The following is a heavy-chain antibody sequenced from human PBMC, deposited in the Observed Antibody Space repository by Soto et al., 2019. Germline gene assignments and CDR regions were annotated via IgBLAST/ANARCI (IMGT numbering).Heavy chain of an antibody. CDR3: ARDTGNAFDY. CDR2: ISPHNGNT. CDR1: GYTFNTYV. J-gene: IGHJ4*02. Sequence: HVRLVQSGGELKKPGASVKVSCNTSGYTFNTYVITWVRQAPGQGLEWMGWISPHNGNTNYAEKFQGRVTMNADTITKTAYMELRNLRIDDTAVYSCARDTGNAFDYWGQGTPVTVSS. V-gene: IGHV1-18*01.